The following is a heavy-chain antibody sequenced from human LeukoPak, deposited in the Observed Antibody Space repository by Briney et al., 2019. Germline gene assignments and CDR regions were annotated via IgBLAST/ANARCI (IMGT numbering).Heavy chain of an antibody. CDR1: AFTFSSYW. Sequence: SGGSLRLSCAASAFTFSSYWMSWVRQAPGKGLEWVANIKEDGSEKYYVDSVKGRLTISRDNAKNSLYLQMNSLRAEDTAVYYCARDHFDWVGDFDYWGQGTLVTVSS. J-gene: IGHJ4*02. CDR3: ARDHFDWVGDFDY. V-gene: IGHV3-7*03. CDR2: IKEDGSEK. D-gene: IGHD3-9*01.